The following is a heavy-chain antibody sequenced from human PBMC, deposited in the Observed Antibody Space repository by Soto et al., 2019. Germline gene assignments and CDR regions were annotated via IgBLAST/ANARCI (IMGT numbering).Heavy chain of an antibody. J-gene: IGHJ6*03. CDR3: ARRGRTLPHYSYYMDV. Sequence: EVQLLEYGGGLVQPGGSLRLSCAASGFTFSSYVMSWVRQAPGKGLEWVSSISNSGSNRYYAESVKARVTISRDNSNNPLYLQMNSLSAEDTALWYCARRGRTLPHYSYYMDVWGKGTTVTVSS. CDR1: GFTFSSYV. CDR2: ISNSGSNR. V-gene: IGHV3-23*01.